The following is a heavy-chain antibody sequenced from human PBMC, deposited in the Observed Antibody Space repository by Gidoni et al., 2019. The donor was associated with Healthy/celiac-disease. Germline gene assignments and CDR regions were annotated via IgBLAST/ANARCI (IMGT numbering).Heavy chain of an antibody. CDR2: GSTI. Sequence: GSTIYYADSVKGRFTISRDNAKNSLYLQMNSLRAEDTAVYYCARDYDFWSGRAGGAFDIWGQGTMVTVSS. V-gene: IGHV3-48*03. D-gene: IGHD3-3*01. CDR3: ARDYDFWSGRAGGAFDI. J-gene: IGHJ3*02.